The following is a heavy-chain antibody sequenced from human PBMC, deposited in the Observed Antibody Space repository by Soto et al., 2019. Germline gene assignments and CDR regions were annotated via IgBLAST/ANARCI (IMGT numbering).Heavy chain of an antibody. CDR3: ARAGTMVRGVIVSRYYYYGMDV. J-gene: IGHJ6*02. CDR1: GGSISSSSYY. Sequence: SETLSLTCTVSGGSISSSSYYWGWIRQPPGKGLEWIGSIYYSGSTYYNPSLKSRVTISVDTSKNQFSLKLSSVTAADTAVYYCARAGTMVRGVIVSRYYYYGMDVWGQGTTVTVSS. V-gene: IGHV4-39*01. CDR2: IYYSGST. D-gene: IGHD3-10*01.